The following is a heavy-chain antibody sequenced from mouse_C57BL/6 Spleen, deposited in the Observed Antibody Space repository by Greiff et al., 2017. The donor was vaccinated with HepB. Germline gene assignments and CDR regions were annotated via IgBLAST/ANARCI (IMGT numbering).Heavy chain of an antibody. V-gene: IGHV3-3*01. D-gene: IGHD1-1*01. CDR3: ARDQIYYYGSSYFDYYAMDY. CDR2: TFYSGIT. CDR1: GFSINSDCY. J-gene: IGHJ4*01. Sequence: EVQLQESGPSLVRPSQTLSLTCTVTGFSINSDCYWIWIRQFPGNKLEYIGYTFYSGITYYNPSLESRTYITRDTSKNQFSLKLSSVTTEDTATYYCARDQIYYYGSSYFDYYAMDYWGQGTSVTVSS.